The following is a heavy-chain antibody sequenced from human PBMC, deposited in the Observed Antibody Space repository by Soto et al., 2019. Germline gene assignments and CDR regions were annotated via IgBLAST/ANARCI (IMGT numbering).Heavy chain of an antibody. J-gene: IGHJ6*02. D-gene: IGHD1-1*01. CDR1: GYTFTSYY. CDR2: LNGGTGQT. Sequence: ASVKVSCKASGYTFTSYYMHWVRQAPGQGLEWMGWLNGGTGQTRYSQKFQDRVIITRDTSASTGYMELSSLTSEDTAVYYCARGKGMEENYFYYGLDIWGQGTTVTVSS. CDR3: ARGKGMEENYFYYGLDI. V-gene: IGHV1-3*01.